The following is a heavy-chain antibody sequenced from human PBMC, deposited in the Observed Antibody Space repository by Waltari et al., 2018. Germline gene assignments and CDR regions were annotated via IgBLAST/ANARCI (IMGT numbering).Heavy chain of an antibody. CDR2: VRTHRVNT. V-gene: IGHV1-8*01. CDR3: ARVGDYYGSGDKYYYYYGMDV. D-gene: IGHD3-10*01. Sequence: QVQLVQSGAEVKKPGASVKVSCKASGYTLTRSDIHWVRSATRQATECMGWVRTHRVNTGYAEWFQVRVTMTRNTSISTAYMELSSLRSEDTAVYYCARVGDYYGSGDKYYYYYGMDVWGQGTTVTVSS. J-gene: IGHJ6*02. CDR1: GYTLTRSD.